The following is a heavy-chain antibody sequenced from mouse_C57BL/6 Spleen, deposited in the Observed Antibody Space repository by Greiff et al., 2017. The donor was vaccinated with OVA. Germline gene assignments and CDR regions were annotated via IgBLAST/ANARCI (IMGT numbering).Heavy chain of an antibody. CDR3: TRRDVEWFAY. V-gene: IGHV1-15*01. CDR1: GYTFTDYE. D-gene: IGHD3-3*01. J-gene: IGHJ3*01. Sequence: QVQLQQSGAELVRPGASVTLSCKASGYTFTDYEMHWVKQTPVHGLEWIGAIDPETGGTAYNQKFKGKAILTADKSSSTAYMELRSLTSEDSAVYYCTRRDVEWFAYWGQGTLVTVSA. CDR2: IDPETGGT.